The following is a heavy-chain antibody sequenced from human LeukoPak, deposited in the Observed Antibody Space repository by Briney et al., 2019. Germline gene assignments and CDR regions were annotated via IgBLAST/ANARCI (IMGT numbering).Heavy chain of an antibody. CDR3: ARALSILEWLPLGY. J-gene: IGHJ4*02. CDR1: GYTFTDYY. D-gene: IGHD3-3*01. CDR2: INPNSGVT. Sequence: GASVKVSCKASGYTFTDYYIHWVRQAPGQGFEWMGWINPNSGVTNYAQNFQGRVTMTRDTSISTAYMELSRLRSDDTAVYYCARALSILEWLPLGYWGQGTLVTVSS. V-gene: IGHV1-2*02.